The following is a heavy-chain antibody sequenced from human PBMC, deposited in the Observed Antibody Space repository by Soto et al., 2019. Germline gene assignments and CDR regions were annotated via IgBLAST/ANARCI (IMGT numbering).Heavy chain of an antibody. CDR2: INPSGGST. CDR1: GYTFTSYY. V-gene: IGHV1-46*01. D-gene: IGHD3-3*01. CDR3: ARVLSGYYFDY. Sequence: GASVKVSCKASGYTFTSYYMHWVRQAPGQGLEWMGIINPSGGSTNYAQKFQGRVTMTRDTSTSTVYMELSSLRSEDTAVYYCARVLSGYYFDYWGQGTLVTVSS. J-gene: IGHJ4*02.